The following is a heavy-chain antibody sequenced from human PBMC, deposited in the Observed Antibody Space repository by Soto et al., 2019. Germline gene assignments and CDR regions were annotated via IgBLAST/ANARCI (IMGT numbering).Heavy chain of an antibody. Sequence: EVQLVESGGGLVQPGGSLRLSCGASGFTVSSNYMSWVRQAPGKGLEWVSVIYSGGSTYYADSVKGRFTISRDNSKNTLYLQMNSLGAEDTAVYYCARGVYNSYYGLDVWGQGTTVTVSS. CDR2: IYSGGST. V-gene: IGHV3-66*01. J-gene: IGHJ6*02. D-gene: IGHD1-1*01. CDR1: GFTVSSNY. CDR3: ARGVYNSYYGLDV.